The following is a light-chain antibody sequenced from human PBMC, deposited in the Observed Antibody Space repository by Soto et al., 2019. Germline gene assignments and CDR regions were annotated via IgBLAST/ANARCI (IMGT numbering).Light chain of an antibody. CDR2: DIT. V-gene: IGLV2-14*01. J-gene: IGLJ1*01. CDR1: SSDVGAYIF. CDR3: VSFTTSKSYV. Sequence: QSVLTQPASVSGSPGQSITISCTGTSSDVGAYIFVSWNQQYPGKAPKLMIYDITNRPSGVSNRFSGSKAGNTASLTISGLQAEDEADYYCVSFTTSKSYVFGTGTKVTV.